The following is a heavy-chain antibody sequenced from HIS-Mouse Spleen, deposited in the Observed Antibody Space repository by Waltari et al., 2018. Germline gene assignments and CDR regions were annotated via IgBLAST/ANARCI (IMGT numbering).Heavy chain of an antibody. D-gene: IGHD6-13*01. CDR1: GGSISSCSYY. V-gene: IGHV4-39*07. CDR3: AREIPYSSSWYDWYFDL. CDR2: TYYSGRT. Sequence: QLQLQESGPGLVKPSETLSLTCTVSGGSISSCSYYWGWIRQPPGQGLEWIGSTYYSGRTYYNPSLKSRVTISVDTSTDQFSRRLSSVTAADTAVYYCAREIPYSSSWYDWYFDLWGRGTLVTVSS. J-gene: IGHJ2*01.